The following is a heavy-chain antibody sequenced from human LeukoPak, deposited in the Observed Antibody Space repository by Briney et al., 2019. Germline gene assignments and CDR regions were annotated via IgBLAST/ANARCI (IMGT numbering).Heavy chain of an antibody. D-gene: IGHD3-9*01. Sequence: GGSLRLSCAASGFTVSSNYMSWVRQAPGKGLEWVSVIYSGGSTYYADSVKGRFTISRDNSKNTLYLQMNSLRAEDTAVYYCATLTGYYGGDFDYWGQGTLVNVSS. CDR2: IYSGGST. CDR1: GFTVSSNY. V-gene: IGHV3-53*01. CDR3: ATLTGYYGGDFDY. J-gene: IGHJ4*02.